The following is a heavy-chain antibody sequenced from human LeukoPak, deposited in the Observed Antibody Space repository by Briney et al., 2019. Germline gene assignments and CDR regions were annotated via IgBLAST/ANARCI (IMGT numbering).Heavy chain of an antibody. CDR1: GYTFTSYD. D-gene: IGHD3-10*01. Sequence: GASVKVSCKASGYTFTSYDINWVRQATGQGLEWMGWMNPNSGNTGYAQKFQGRVTMTRNTSISTAYMELSSLRSEDTAVYYCARDGLLWFEYGMDVWGQGTTVTVSS. V-gene: IGHV1-8*01. J-gene: IGHJ6*02. CDR2: MNPNSGNT. CDR3: ARDGLLWFEYGMDV.